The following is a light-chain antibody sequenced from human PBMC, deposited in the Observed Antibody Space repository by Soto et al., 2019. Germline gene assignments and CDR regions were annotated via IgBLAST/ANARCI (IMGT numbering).Light chain of an antibody. Sequence: DIVMTQSPDSLAVSLGERATINCKSSQSVLHSSNTKNYLVWYQQKPGQPPKLLMYWASTRESGVPDRFSGSGSGTDFTLTISSLQAEDVAVYYCQQHYSSPWTFGQGTKVDIK. CDR2: WAS. CDR3: QQHYSSPWT. CDR1: QSVLHSSNTKNY. J-gene: IGKJ1*01. V-gene: IGKV4-1*01.